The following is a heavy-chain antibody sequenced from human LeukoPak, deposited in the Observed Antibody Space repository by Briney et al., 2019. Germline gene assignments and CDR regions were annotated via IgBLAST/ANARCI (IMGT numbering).Heavy chain of an antibody. CDR2: IIPIFGTA. CDR3: ARAEYCSSTSCSQELYYFDY. V-gene: IGHV1-69*13. D-gene: IGHD2-2*01. J-gene: IGHJ4*02. Sequence: ASVKVSCKASGVTFSSYAISWVRQAPGQGLEWMGGIIPIFGTANYAQKFQGRVTITADESTSTAYMELSSLRSEDTAVYYCARAEYCSSTSCSQELYYFDYWGQGTLVTVSS. CDR1: GVTFSSYA.